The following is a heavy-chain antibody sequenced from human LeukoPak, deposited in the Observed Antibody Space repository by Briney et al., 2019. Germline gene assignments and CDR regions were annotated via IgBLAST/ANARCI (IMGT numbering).Heavy chain of an antibody. J-gene: IGHJ4*02. CDR3: ARDKNYYDSSGRRKVTDY. V-gene: IGHV3-48*03. CDR2: ISSSGNTI. CDR1: GFTFSSYE. D-gene: IGHD3-22*01. Sequence: GGSLRLSCAASGFTFSSYEMNWVRQAPWKGLEWVSYISSSGNTIYYADSVKGRFTISRDNAKNSLYLQMNSLRAEDTAIYYCARDKNYYDSSGRRKVTDYWGQGTLVTVSS.